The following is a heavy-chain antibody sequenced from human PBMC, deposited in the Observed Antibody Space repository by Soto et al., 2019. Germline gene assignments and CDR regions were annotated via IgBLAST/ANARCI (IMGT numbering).Heavy chain of an antibody. D-gene: IGHD6-13*01. J-gene: IGHJ5*02. CDR2: IYYSGST. Sequence: PSETLSLTCTVSGGSISSGGYYWSWIRHHPGKGLEWIGYIYYSGSTYYNPSLKSRVTISVDTSKNQFSLKLSSVTAADTAVYYCARVRIAAANWFDPWGQGTLVTVSS. CDR3: ARVRIAAANWFDP. CDR1: GGSISSGGYY. V-gene: IGHV4-31*03.